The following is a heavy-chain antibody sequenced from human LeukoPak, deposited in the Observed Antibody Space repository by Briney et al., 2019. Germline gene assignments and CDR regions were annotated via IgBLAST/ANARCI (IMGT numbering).Heavy chain of an antibody. Sequence: GESLKISCKASGYSFSSYWIGWVRQMPGKGLEWMGIIYPGDSVTRYSPSFQGQVTISADNSIRTAYLQWSSLKASDTAMYYCVRLVCSSTTCYVSRYNWFDPWGQGTLVTVST. J-gene: IGHJ5*02. CDR3: VRLVCSSTTCYVSRYNWFDP. D-gene: IGHD2-2*01. V-gene: IGHV5-51*01. CDR2: IYPGDSVT. CDR1: GYSFSSYW.